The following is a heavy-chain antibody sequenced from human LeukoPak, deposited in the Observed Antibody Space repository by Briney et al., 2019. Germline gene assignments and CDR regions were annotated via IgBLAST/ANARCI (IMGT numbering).Heavy chain of an antibody. D-gene: IGHD2-2*01. Sequence: SETLSLTCTVSGGSISSYSWSWIRQPAGKGLEWIGRIYASGSTNYNPSLKSRVTMSVDTSKNQFFLKLSSVTAADTAVYYCAREQIVVVPAGMGYNYFDPWGQGTLVTVSS. CDR3: AREQIVVVPAGMGYNYFDP. CDR2: IYASGST. J-gene: IGHJ5*02. V-gene: IGHV4-4*07. CDR1: GGSISSYS.